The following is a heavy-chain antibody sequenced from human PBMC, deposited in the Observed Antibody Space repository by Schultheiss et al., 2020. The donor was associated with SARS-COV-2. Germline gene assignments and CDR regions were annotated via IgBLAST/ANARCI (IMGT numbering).Heavy chain of an antibody. CDR2: TYYRSKCYN. D-gene: IGHD2-21*01. V-gene: IGHV6-1*01. J-gene: IGHJ4*02. CDR3: ARHGAYCGGDCRFDN. CDR1: GDSVSSNSAA. Sequence: SQTLSLTCAISGDSVSSNSAAWNWIRQSPSRGLEWLGRTYYRSKCYNDYAVSVKSRITINPDTSKNQFSLKLSSVTAADTAVYYCARHGAYCGGDCRFDNWGQGTLVTVSS.